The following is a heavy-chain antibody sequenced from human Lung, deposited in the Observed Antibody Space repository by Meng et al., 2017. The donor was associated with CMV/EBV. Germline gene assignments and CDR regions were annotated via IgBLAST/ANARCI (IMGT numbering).Heavy chain of an antibody. CDR2: INPSGGTT. Sequence: ASXXVSXKASGYTFTNNYIHWGRQAPGQGLEWMGTINPSGGTTRYTQKFRGRVTMTRDTSTATVYMEVSSLKSEDTAVYYCARDPYYDYWDGYYASNYYFCLDDXGQGXRVTVSS. V-gene: IGHV1-46*01. D-gene: IGHD3-3*01. CDR1: GYTFTNNY. J-gene: IGHJ6*02. CDR3: ARDPYYDYWDGYYASNYYFCLDD.